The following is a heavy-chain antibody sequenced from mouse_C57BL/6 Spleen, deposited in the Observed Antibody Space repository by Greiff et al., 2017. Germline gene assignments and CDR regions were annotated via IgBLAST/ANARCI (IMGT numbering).Heavy chain of an antibody. D-gene: IGHD1-1*01. J-gene: IGHJ3*01. CDR3: TRKGYGTPFAY. CDR1: GYTFTDYE. V-gene: IGHV1-15*01. Sequence: LVESGAELVRPGASVTLSCKASGYTFTDYEMHWVKQTPVHGLEWIGAIDPETGGTAYNQKFKGKAILTADKSSSTAYMELRSLTSEDSAVYYCTRKGYGTPFAYWGQGTLVTVSA. CDR2: IDPETGGT.